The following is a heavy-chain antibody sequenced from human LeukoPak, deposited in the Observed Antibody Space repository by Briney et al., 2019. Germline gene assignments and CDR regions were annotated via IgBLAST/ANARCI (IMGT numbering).Heavy chain of an antibody. CDR2: ISSNGDST. CDR1: GITFSSYA. D-gene: IGHD6-19*01. V-gene: IGHV3-64*01. J-gene: IGHJ4*02. CDR3: VTGIAVAAFDS. Sequence: PGGSLILSCAASGITFSSYAMHWVRQAPGKGLEYVSGISSNGDSTDYANSVKGRFTISRDNSKNTLYLQMGSLRSEDMAVYYCVTGIAVAAFDSWGQGTLATVSS.